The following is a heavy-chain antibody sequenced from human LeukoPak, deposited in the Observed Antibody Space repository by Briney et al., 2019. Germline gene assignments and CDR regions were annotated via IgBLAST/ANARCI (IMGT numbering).Heavy chain of an antibody. V-gene: IGHV4-31*02. D-gene: IGHD2-8*01. CDR2: IYYSGST. CDR1: GFTVSSNY. Sequence: LRLSCAASGFTVSSNYMSWIRQHPGKGLEWIGYIYYSGSTYYNPSLKSRVTISVDTSKNQFSLKLSSVTAADTAVYYCARDAMVYATGVYYYGMDVWGQGTTVTVSS. CDR3: ARDAMVYATGVYYYGMDV. J-gene: IGHJ6*02.